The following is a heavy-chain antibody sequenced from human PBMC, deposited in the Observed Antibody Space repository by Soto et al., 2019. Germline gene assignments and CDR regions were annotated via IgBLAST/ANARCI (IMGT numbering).Heavy chain of an antibody. J-gene: IGHJ5*02. Sequence: SVKVSCKASGGTFSSYAISWVRQAPGQGLEWMGGIIPIFGTANYAQKFQGRVTITADESTSAAYMELSSLRSEDTAVYYCARGERSLRDGYSQYNWFDPWGQGTLVTVSS. V-gene: IGHV1-69*13. CDR3: ARGERSLRDGYSQYNWFDP. CDR1: GGTFSSYA. D-gene: IGHD5-18*01. CDR2: IIPIFGTA.